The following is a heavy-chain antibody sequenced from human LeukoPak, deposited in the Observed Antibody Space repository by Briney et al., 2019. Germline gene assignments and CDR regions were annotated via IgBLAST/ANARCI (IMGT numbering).Heavy chain of an antibody. Sequence: GGSLRLSCAASGFIFSTYGLHWVRQAPGKGLEWVAVIAYDGSHKYYADSVKGRITISRDNSKNMLYLQMNSLGAEDTAVYYCARDSGSAYYGVDFWGQGTLVTVSS. CDR1: GFIFSTYG. CDR2: IAYDGSHK. V-gene: IGHV3-30*03. J-gene: IGHJ4*02. CDR3: ARDSGSAYYGVDF. D-gene: IGHD3-3*01.